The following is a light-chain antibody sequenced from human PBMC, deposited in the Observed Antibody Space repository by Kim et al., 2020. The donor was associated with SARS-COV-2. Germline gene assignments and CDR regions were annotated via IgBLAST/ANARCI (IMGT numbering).Light chain of an antibody. V-gene: IGLV4-69*01. CDR2: LNSDGSH. Sequence: SVKLTCTLSSGHSSYAIAWHQQQPEKGPRYLMKLNSDGSHSKGDGIPDRFSGSSSGAERYLTISSLQSEDEADYYCQTWGTGMYWVFGGGTKLTVL. CDR3: QTWGTGMYWV. J-gene: IGLJ3*02. CDR1: SGHSSYA.